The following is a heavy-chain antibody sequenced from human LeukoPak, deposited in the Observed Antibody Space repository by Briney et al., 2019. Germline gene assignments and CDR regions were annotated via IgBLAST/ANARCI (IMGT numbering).Heavy chain of an antibody. CDR2: IQDDERNI. Sequence: GGSLRLSCVAFGFSLSSHAMHWVRQAPGKGLEWVAFIQDDERNIYYADSVKGRFIISRDDSKNTVYLQMNSLRIEDTAVYHCANELWSGPSDAFEIWGRGTMVTVSS. CDR1: GFSLSSHA. J-gene: IGHJ3*02. CDR3: ANELWSGPSDAFEI. D-gene: IGHD3-3*01. V-gene: IGHV3-30*02.